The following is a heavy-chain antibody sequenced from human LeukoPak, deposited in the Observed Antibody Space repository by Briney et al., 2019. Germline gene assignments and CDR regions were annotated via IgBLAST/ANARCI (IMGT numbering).Heavy chain of an antibody. D-gene: IGHD3-22*01. CDR1: GFTFSSYA. CDR3: ATEDYYDSSGPGRAFDI. CDR2: ISGSGGST. V-gene: IGHV3-23*01. Sequence: GGSLRLSCAASGFTFSSYAMSWVRQAPGKGLEWVSAISGSGGSTYYADSVKGRFTISRDNSKNTLYLQMNSLRAEDTAVYYCATEDYYDSSGPGRAFDIWGQGTMATVSS. J-gene: IGHJ3*02.